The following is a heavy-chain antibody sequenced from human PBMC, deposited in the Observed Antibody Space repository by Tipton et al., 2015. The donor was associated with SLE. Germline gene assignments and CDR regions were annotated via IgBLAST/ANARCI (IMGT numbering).Heavy chain of an antibody. D-gene: IGHD3-16*01. Sequence: TLSLTCTVSGGSIISGSNYWNWIRQSAGKGLEWIGHIYYSGSTNYNPSLKSRVTISVDTSKNQFSLKLSSVTAADTAVYYCAREGGAFDIWGQGTMVTVSS. CDR3: AREGGAFDI. CDR2: IYYSGST. CDR1: GGSIISGSNY. V-gene: IGHV4-61*09. J-gene: IGHJ3*02.